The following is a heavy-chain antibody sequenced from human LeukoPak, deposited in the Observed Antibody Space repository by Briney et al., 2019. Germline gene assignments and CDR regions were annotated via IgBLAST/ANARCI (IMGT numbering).Heavy chain of an antibody. V-gene: IGHV3-20*04. J-gene: IGHJ4*02. CDR1: GFTFSNAW. CDR2: INWNGGST. D-gene: IGHD3-9*01. Sequence: GGSLRLSCAASGFTFSNAWMSRVRQAPGKGLEWVSGINWNGGSTGYADSVKGRFTISRDNAKNSLYLQMNSLRAEDTALYYCARATIYDILTGSIGYFDYWGQGTLVTVSS. CDR3: ARATIYDILTGSIGYFDY.